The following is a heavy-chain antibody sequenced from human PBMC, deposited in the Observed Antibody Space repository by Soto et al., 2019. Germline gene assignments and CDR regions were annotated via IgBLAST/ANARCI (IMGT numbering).Heavy chain of an antibody. J-gene: IGHJ4*02. CDR1: GGSISSSSYY. Sequence: SETLSLTCTVSGGSISSSSYYWGWIRQPPGKGLEWIGSIYYSGSTYYNPSLKSRGTISVDTSKNQFSLKLSSVTAADTAVYYCARTVTYYYDSSGYYYVGYFDYWGQGTLVTVSS. D-gene: IGHD3-22*01. CDR2: IYYSGST. V-gene: IGHV4-39*01. CDR3: ARTVTYYYDSSGYYYVGYFDY.